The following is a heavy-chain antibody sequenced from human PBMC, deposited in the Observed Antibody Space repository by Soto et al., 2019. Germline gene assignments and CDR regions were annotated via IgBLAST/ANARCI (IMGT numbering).Heavy chain of an antibody. V-gene: IGHV3-9*01. D-gene: IGHD2-21*01. CDR2: ITWNSGSK. J-gene: IGHJ4*02. CDR3: TTTYPNAYSRVVAY. CDR1: GFTFGDYA. Sequence: EVQLVESGGGLVQPGRSLRLSCAASGFTFGDYAMHWVRQPPGKGLEWVSGITWNSGSKDYADSVKGRFTISRDNRKNSLYLQMNSLRGEDTALYYCTTTYPNAYSRVVAYWGQGTLVTVSS.